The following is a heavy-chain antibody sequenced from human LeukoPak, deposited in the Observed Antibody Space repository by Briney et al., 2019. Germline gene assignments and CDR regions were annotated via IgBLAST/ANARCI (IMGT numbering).Heavy chain of an antibody. J-gene: IGHJ4*02. V-gene: IGHV3-43*02. CDR2: ISADGTI. CDR1: GFTFDDYA. D-gene: IGHD6-13*01. Sequence: GGSLRLSCAASGFTFDDYAMHWVRQAPGKGLEWGSLISADGTIYYADSVRGRFTISRDNNKNSLYLQMNSLRTEDTALYYCAKDLGYSSSPDFWGQGTLVTVSS. CDR3: AKDLGYSSSPDF.